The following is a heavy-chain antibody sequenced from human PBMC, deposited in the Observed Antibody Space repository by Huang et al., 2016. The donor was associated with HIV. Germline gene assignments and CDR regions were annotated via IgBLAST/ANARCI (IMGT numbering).Heavy chain of an antibody. CDR3: ARTGVAVSDDPEYFQH. CDR1: GDSINSNTFY. Sequence: LQESGPGLVGPSETLSLTCAVSGDSINSNTFYWGWIRRPPGKALEWIGSIYYSGTTCYNPARKRRARIAVDASKNRIFLHLRSVTAADTGVYYCARTGVAVSDDPEYFQHWGQGALVTIS. CDR2: IYYSGTT. V-gene: IGHV4-39*02. D-gene: IGHD3-3*01. J-gene: IGHJ1*01.